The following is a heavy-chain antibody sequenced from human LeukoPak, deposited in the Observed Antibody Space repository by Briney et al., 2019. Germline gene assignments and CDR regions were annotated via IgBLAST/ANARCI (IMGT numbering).Heavy chain of an antibody. J-gene: IGHJ4*02. CDR3: ARGYDRNGYQSRGFDY. Sequence: SQTLSLTCTVSGGSISSGSFYWSWIRQTAGKGLEWIGRIYPSGDSQYSPSFRSRATISLDTRNQFSLKLSSVTAADTAVYFCARGYDRNGYQSRGFDYRGQGALVNVSS. V-gene: IGHV4-61*02. D-gene: IGHD3-22*01. CDR1: GGSISSGSFY. CDR2: IYPSGDS.